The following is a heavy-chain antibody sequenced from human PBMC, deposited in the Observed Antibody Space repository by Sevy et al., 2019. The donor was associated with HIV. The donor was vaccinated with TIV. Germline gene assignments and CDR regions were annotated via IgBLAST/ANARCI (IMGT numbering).Heavy chain of an antibody. CDR3: ARFYYYGSSGSHGYFDY. CDR2: IYYSGST. V-gene: IGHV4-39*01. J-gene: IGHJ4*02. D-gene: IGHD3-22*01. Sequence: SETLSLTCTVSGGSISSSSYYWGWIRQPPGKGLEWIGSIYYSGSTYYNPSLKSRVTISVDTSKNQFSLKLSSVTAADTAVYYCARFYYYGSSGSHGYFDYWGQGTLVTVSS. CDR1: GGSISSSSYY.